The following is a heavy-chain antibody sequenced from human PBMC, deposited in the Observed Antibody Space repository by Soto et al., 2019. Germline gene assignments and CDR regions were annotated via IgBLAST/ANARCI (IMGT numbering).Heavy chain of an antibody. D-gene: IGHD6-19*01. J-gene: IGHJ4*02. V-gene: IGHV3-15*01. CDR1: GFTFSDTW. CDR2: IKGETDGTTA. CDR3: TTEDYKGSGCFDY. Sequence: EVQLLESGGGLVKPGGSLRLSCAASGFTFSDTWMSWVRQAPGRGLEWVGRIKGETDGTTADYAAPVKGRFTISRDDSENRLYLQMSSLKSEDTAVYYCTTEDYKGSGCFDYWGQGTLVTVSS.